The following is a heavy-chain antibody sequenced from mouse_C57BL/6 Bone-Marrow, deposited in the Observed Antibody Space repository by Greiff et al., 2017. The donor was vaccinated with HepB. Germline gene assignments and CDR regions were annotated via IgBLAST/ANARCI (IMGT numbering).Heavy chain of an antibody. CDR3: ARPDYDYDEGHYAMDY. CDR2: ISSGSSTI. D-gene: IGHD2-4*01. J-gene: IGHJ4*01. CDR1: GFTFSDYG. V-gene: IGHV5-17*01. Sequence: EVHLVESGGGLVKPGGSLKLSCAASGFTFSDYGMHWVRQAPEKGLEWVAYISSGSSTIYYADTVKGRFTISRDNAKNTLFLQMTSLRSEDTAMYYCARPDYDYDEGHYAMDYWGQGTSVTVSS.